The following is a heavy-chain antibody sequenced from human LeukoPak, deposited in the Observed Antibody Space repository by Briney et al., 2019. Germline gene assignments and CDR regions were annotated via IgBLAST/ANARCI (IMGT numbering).Heavy chain of an antibody. CDR3: AKNRGPYCSGGSCYFFGY. CDR2: ISFDGSSK. Sequence: GGSLRLSCAASGFVFSSYAMHWVRQAPGKGLEWVALISFDGSSKYYGDSVKGRFTISRDNSKNTLYLQMNNLRIEDTAVYYCAKNRGPYCSGGSCYFFGYWGQGTLVTVSS. J-gene: IGHJ4*02. D-gene: IGHD2-15*01. CDR1: GFVFSSYA. V-gene: IGHV3-30*18.